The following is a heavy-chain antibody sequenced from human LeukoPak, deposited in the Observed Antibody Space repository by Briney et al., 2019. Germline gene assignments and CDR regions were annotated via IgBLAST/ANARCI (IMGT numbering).Heavy chain of an antibody. V-gene: IGHV3-48*03. J-gene: IGHJ6*02. Sequence: GGSLRLSCAASGFTFSSYEMNWVRQAPGKGLEWVSYISSSGNTIYYAVSVKGRFTISRDNAKNSLYLQMNSLRAEDTAVYYCARGGGYYGSGSLHYYYYGMDVWGQGTTVTVSS. D-gene: IGHD3-10*01. CDR3: ARGGGYYGSGSLHYYYYGMDV. CDR1: GFTFSSYE. CDR2: ISSSGNTI.